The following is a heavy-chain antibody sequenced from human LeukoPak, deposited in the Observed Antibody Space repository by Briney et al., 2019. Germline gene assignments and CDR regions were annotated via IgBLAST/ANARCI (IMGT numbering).Heavy chain of an antibody. CDR3: ARDAPTYYYDSSGYYPFDY. CDR1: GYTFTGYY. CDR2: INSNSGGT. D-gene: IGHD3-22*01. J-gene: IGHJ4*02. V-gene: IGHV1-2*02. Sequence: ASVKVSCKASGYTFTGYYMHWVRQAPGQGLEWMGWINSNSGGTNYAQKFQDRVTMTRDTSISTAYMELSRLRSDDTAVYYCARDAPTYYYDSSGYYPFDYWGQGTLVTVSS.